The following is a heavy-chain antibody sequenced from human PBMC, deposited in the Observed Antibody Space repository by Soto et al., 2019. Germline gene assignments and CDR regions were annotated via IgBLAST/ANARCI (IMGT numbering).Heavy chain of an antibody. D-gene: IGHD2-2*01. Sequence: EVQLLESGGGLVQPGGSLRLSCAASGFTFSSYAMSWVRQAPGKGLEWVSAISGSGGSTYYADSVKGRFTISRDNSKNSLYLQMNTLRAEGTAVYYCAKEVLPTYYYYGMDVWGQGTTVTVSS. CDR1: GFTFSSYA. J-gene: IGHJ6*02. CDR3: AKEVLPTYYYYGMDV. V-gene: IGHV3-23*01. CDR2: ISGSGGST.